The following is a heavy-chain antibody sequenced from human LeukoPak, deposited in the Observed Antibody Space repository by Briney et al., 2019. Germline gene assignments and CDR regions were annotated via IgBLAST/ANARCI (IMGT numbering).Heavy chain of an antibody. CDR2: ISSSSSYI. CDR3: ARSRGDILTGYYKDY. J-gene: IGHJ4*02. CDR1: GFTFSSYS. V-gene: IGHV3-21*01. Sequence: GGSLRLSCAASGFTFSSYSMNWVRQAPGKGLEWVSSISSSSSYIYYADSVKGRFTISRDNAKNSLYLQMNSLRAEDTAVYYCARSRGDILTGYYKDYWGQGTLVTVSS. D-gene: IGHD3-9*01.